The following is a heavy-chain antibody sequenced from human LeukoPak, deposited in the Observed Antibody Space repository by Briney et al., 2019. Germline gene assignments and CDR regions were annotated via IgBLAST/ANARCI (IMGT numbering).Heavy chain of an antibody. CDR2: IYHSRSS. CDR3: ARQYYDFWSGHPGDAFDI. D-gene: IGHD3-3*01. V-gene: IGHV4-59*08. Sequence: SESLSLTCTGSGGSISSYYWSWIRQPPGKGLEWIGYIYHSRSSYYNPSLKRRVTISVVRSKTQFSLKLSSVTAADTAVSYCARQYYDFWSGHPGDAFDIWSQGTMVTVSS. J-gene: IGHJ3*02. CDR1: GGSISSYY.